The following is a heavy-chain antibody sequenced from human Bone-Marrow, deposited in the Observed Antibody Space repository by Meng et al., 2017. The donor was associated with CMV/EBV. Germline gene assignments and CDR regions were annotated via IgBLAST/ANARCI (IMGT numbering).Heavy chain of an antibody. D-gene: IGHD7-27*01. Sequence: ASVFPFRKYWMAWVRQTPGKGLEWVANIKENGREKYYGDSVKGRFITSRDNAKSSVHLQMNSLRADDTAVYYCARDGDRHAFDLVYWGQGTLVTVSS. J-gene: IGHJ4*02. CDR3: ARDGDRHAFDLVY. CDR1: VFPFRKYW. V-gene: IGHV3-7*01. CDR2: IKENGREK.